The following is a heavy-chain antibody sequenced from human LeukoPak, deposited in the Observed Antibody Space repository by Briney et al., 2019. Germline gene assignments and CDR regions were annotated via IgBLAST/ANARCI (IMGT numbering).Heavy chain of an antibody. V-gene: IGHV3-30-3*01. J-gene: IGHJ6*02. Sequence: GGSLRLSCAASGFTFSSYAMHWVRQAPRKGLEWVAVISYDGSNKYYADSVKGRFTISRDNSKNTLYLQMNSLRAEDTAVYYCARDRDTAMVRGYYYYYGMDVWGQGTTVTVSS. CDR2: ISYDGSNK. CDR1: GFTFSSYA. CDR3: ARDRDTAMVRGYYYYYGMDV. D-gene: IGHD5-18*01.